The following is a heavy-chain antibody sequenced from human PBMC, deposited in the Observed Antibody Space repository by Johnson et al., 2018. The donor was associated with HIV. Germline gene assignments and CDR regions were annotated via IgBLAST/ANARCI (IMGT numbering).Heavy chain of an antibody. J-gene: IGHJ3*02. CDR2: IYSGGST. Sequence: EVQLVESGGGLVQPGGSLRLSCAASGFTVSSNYMSWVRQAPGKGLEWVSVIYSGGSTYYADSVKGRFTIPRDNSKNMLYLQMNSLRAEDTAVYYCAREVAGDYGDSPGAFDIWGQGTMVTVSS. D-gene: IGHD4-17*01. V-gene: IGHV3-66*01. CDR1: GFTVSSNY. CDR3: AREVAGDYGDSPGAFDI.